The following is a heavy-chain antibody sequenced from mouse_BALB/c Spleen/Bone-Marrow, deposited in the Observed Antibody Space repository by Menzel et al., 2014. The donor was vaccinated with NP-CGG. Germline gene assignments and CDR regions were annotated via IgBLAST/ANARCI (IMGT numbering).Heavy chain of an antibody. CDR1: GFSLTSYG. J-gene: IGHJ3*01. CDR3: AREGGYYYGSRVAWFAY. Sequence: VKLVESGPGLVAPSQSLSIPCTVSGFSLTSYGVHWVRQPPGKGLEWLGVIWAGGSTNYNSALMSRLSISKDNSKSXVFLKMNSLQTDDTAMYYCAREGGYYYGSRVAWFAYWGQGTLVTVSA. V-gene: IGHV2-9*02. CDR2: IWAGGST. D-gene: IGHD1-1*01.